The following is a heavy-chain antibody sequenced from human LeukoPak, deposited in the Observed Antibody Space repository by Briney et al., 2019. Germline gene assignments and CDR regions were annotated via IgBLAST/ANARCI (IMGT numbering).Heavy chain of an antibody. D-gene: IGHD6-19*01. V-gene: IGHV3-11*03. J-gene: IGHJ4*02. Sequence: GGSLRLSCAASGFTFSDYYMSWIRQAPGKGLEWVSYISSSSSYTNYADSVKGRFTISRDNAKNSLYLQMNSLRAEDTAVYYCANLGASQPHTGYSSGWHGDYWGQGTLVTVSS. CDR3: ANLGASQPHTGYSSGWHGDY. CDR1: GFTFSDYY. CDR2: ISSSSSYT.